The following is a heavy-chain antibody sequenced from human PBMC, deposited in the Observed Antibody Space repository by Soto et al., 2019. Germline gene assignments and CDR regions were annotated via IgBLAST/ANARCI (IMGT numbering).Heavy chain of an antibody. CDR2: ISAYNGNT. D-gene: IGHD3-9*01. CDR3: ARTYYDILTGYYYYFDY. V-gene: IGHV1-18*01. Sequence: ASVKVSCKASGYGFTSYGISLVRQAPGQGLEWMGWISAYNGNTNYAQKLQGRVTMTTDTSTSTAYMELRSLRSDDTAVYYCARTYYDILTGYYYYFDYWGQGTLVTVSS. J-gene: IGHJ4*02. CDR1: GYGFTSYG.